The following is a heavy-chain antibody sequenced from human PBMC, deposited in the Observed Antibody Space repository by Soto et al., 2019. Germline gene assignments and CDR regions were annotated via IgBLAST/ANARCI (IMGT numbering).Heavy chain of an antibody. CDR3: AKEWSSGMDV. D-gene: IGHD2-15*01. Sequence: PGGSLRLSCSASGFTFSSYSMSWVRQAQGKGLEWVSSISGSAGTTYYADSGKGHFTISRDNSKSTLYLQLNGLRAEDTAVYYCAKEWSSGMDVWGQGTTVTVSS. CDR2: ISGSAGTT. V-gene: IGHV3-23*01. CDR1: GFTFSSYS. J-gene: IGHJ6*02.